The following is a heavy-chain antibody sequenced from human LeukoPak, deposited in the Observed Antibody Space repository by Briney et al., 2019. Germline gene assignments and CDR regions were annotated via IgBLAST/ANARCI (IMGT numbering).Heavy chain of an antibody. Sequence: SETLSLTCTVSGGSISSSSYYWGWIRQPPGKGLEWIGSIYYSGSTYYNPSLKSRVTISVDTSKSQFSLRLTSVTAADTAVYYCARHVRFLEWLSSYYFDYWGQGTPVTVSS. CDR1: GGSISSSSYY. CDR2: IYYSGST. CDR3: ARHVRFLEWLSSYYFDY. D-gene: IGHD3-3*01. V-gene: IGHV4-39*01. J-gene: IGHJ4*02.